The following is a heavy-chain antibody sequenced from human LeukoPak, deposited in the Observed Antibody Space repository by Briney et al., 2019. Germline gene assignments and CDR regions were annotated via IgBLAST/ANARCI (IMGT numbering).Heavy chain of an antibody. CDR3: AKVGIAVAGTSPSLDY. J-gene: IGHJ4*02. D-gene: IGHD6-19*01. Sequence: GGSLRLSCAASGFTFSSYAMSWVRQAPGKGLEWVSAISGSGGSTYCADSVKGRFTISRDNSKNTLYLQMNSLRAEDTAVYYCAKVGIAVAGTSPSLDYWGQGALVTVSS. CDR2: ISGSGGST. CDR1: GFTFSSYA. V-gene: IGHV3-23*01.